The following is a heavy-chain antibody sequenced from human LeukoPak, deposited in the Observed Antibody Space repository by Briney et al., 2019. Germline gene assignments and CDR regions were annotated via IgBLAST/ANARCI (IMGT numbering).Heavy chain of an antibody. CDR1: GGSISSGGYY. Sequence: SQTLSLTCTVSGGSISSGGYYWSWIRQPPGKGLEWIGYIYHSGSTYYNPSLKSRVTISVDRSKNQFSLKLSSVTAADTAAYYCARGGGLDFWSGYVYWGQGTLVTVSS. J-gene: IGHJ4*02. V-gene: IGHV4-30-2*01. CDR3: ARGGGLDFWSGYVY. D-gene: IGHD3-3*01. CDR2: IYHSGST.